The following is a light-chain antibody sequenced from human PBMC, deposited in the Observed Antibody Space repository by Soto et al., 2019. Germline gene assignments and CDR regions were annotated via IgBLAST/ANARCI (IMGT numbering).Light chain of an antibody. CDR2: AAS. V-gene: IGKV1-9*01. J-gene: IGKJ3*01. CDR1: QGISSY. Sequence: VTITCRASQGISSYLAWYQQKPGKAPKLLIYAASTLQSGVPSRFSGSGSGTEFTLTSIVVQAEEYDSVCCEQNSSFGPGPKVDIK. CDR3: EQNSS.